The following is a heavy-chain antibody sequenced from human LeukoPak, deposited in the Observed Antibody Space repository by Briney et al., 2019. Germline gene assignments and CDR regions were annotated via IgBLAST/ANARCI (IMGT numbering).Heavy chain of an antibody. CDR1: GGSISSGSYY. J-gene: IGHJ4*02. Sequence: SQTLSLTCTVFGGSISSGSYYWSWIRQPAGKGLGWIGRIYTSGSTNYNPSLRNRLTISADTSKNQFSLKLSSVTAADTAVYYCARTLQCSWNDLGYFDYWGQGILVAVSS. CDR3: ARTLQCSWNDLGYFDY. V-gene: IGHV4-61*02. CDR2: IYTSGST. D-gene: IGHD1-1*01.